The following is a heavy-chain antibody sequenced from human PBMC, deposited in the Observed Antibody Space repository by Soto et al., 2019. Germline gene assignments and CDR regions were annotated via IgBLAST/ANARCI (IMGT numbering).Heavy chain of an antibody. CDR2: IYYSGST. V-gene: IGHV4-31*03. D-gene: IGHD1-1*01. J-gene: IGHJ6*02. CDR1: GGSISSGGYY. Sequence: QVQLQESGPGLVKPSQTLSLTCTVSGGSISSGGYYWSWIRQHPGKGLEWIGYIYYSGSTYYNPSLKSRVTISVDTSKNQFSLKLISVTAADTAVYYCARDRAGWNDAGYYYYGMDVWGQGTTVTVSS. CDR3: ARDRAGWNDAGYYYYGMDV.